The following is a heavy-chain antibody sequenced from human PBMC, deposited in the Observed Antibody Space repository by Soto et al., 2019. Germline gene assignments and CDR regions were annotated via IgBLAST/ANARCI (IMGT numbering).Heavy chain of an antibody. CDR2: FSAYNGNT. D-gene: IGHD6-19*01. Sequence: QVQLVQSGAEVKKPGASVKVSCKASGYTFTSYGISWVRQAPGQGLEWMGWFSAYNGNTNYAQKLQGRVTMTTDTAPVTAYRELRRLRSDDTAVYYCARLLGVQQWLVGSYYFDYWGQGTLVTVSS. CDR3: ARLLGVQQWLVGSYYFDY. J-gene: IGHJ4*02. V-gene: IGHV1-18*04. CDR1: GYTFTSYG.